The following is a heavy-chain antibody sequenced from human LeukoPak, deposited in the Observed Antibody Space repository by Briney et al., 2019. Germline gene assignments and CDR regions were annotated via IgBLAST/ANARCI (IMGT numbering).Heavy chain of an antibody. CDR1: GFTFSSYE. CDR2: ISSSGSTI. V-gene: IGHV3-48*03. D-gene: IGHD6-13*01. J-gene: IGHJ4*02. CDR3: ARGKRNGSSWHDY. Sequence: GGSLRLSCAASGFTFSSYEMNWVRQAPGKGLEWVSYISSSGSTIYYADSVKGRFTISRDNSKNTLYLQMNSLRAEDTAVYYCARGKRNGSSWHDYWGQGTLVTVSS.